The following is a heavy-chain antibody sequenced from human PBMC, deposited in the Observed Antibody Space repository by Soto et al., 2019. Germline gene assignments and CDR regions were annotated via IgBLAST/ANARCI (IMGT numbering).Heavy chain of an antibody. D-gene: IGHD1-26*01. CDR3: ARDPARGGGSYLGYFDY. CDR1: GGSIRSGDNY. V-gene: IGHV4-30-4*01. CDR2: IYYRGST. Sequence: SETLSLTCTVSGGSIRSGDNYWSWIRQTPGKGLEWIGYIYYRGSTYYNQSLKSRVTISVDTSMNQFSLTLTSVTAADTAVYYCARDPARGGGSYLGYFDYWGQGTPVTVPQ. J-gene: IGHJ4*02.